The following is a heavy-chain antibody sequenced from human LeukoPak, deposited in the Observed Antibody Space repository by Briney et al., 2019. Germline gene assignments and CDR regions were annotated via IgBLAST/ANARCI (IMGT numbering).Heavy chain of an antibody. CDR1: GYTFTSYG. Sequence: GASVKVSCKASGYTFTSYGISWVRQAPGQGLEWMGWISAYNGNTNYAQKLQGRVTMATDTSTSTAYMELRSLRSDDTAVYYCARAGNIVGATWNFDYWGQGTLVTVSS. CDR3: ARAGNIVGATWNFDY. CDR2: ISAYNGNT. J-gene: IGHJ4*02. V-gene: IGHV1-18*01. D-gene: IGHD1-26*01.